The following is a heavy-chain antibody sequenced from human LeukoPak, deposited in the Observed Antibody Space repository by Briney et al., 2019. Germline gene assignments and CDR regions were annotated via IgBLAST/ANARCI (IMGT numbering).Heavy chain of an antibody. Sequence: ASVKVSCKASGYTFTSYYMHWVRQAPGQGLEWMGWISAYNGNTNYAQKLQGRVTMTTDTSTSTAYMEPRSLRSDDTAVYYCARERDGYINDYWGQGTLVTVSS. V-gene: IGHV1-18*04. D-gene: IGHD5-24*01. CDR1: GYTFTSYY. CDR3: ARERDGYINDY. CDR2: ISAYNGNT. J-gene: IGHJ4*02.